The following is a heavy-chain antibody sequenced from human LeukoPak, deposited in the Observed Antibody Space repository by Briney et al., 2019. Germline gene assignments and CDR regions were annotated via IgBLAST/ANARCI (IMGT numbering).Heavy chain of an antibody. CDR3: ARRTNYDFDC. J-gene: IGHJ4*02. V-gene: IGHV3-21*01. CDR1: GFTFSSYT. CDR2: ISSSGNYI. D-gene: IGHD2-8*01. Sequence: GGSLRLSCAASGFTFSSYTMNWVPRAPGKGLEWVSSISSSGNYIYYADSLKGRFTISRDNAKNSLFLQINSLRAEDTAIYYCARRTNYDFDCWGQGTLVAVSS.